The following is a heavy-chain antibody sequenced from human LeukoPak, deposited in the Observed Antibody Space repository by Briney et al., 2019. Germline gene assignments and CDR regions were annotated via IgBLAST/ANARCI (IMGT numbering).Heavy chain of an antibody. CDR1: GGTFSSYA. CDR3: ARFSSSWYIFDY. J-gene: IGHJ4*02. Sequence: GASVKVSCKASGGTFSSYAISWVRQAPGQGLEWMGGITPIFGTANYAQKFQGRVTITTDESTSTAYMELSSLRSEDTAVYYCARFSSSWYIFDYWGQGTLVTVSS. D-gene: IGHD6-13*01. V-gene: IGHV1-69*05. CDR2: ITPIFGTA.